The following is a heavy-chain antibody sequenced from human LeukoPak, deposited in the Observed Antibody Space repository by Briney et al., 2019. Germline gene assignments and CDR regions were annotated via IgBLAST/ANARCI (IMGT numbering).Heavy chain of an antibody. Sequence: SVKVSCKASGGTFSSYAISWVRQAPGQGLEWMGGIIPIFGTANYAQKFQGRVTITADESTSTAYMELSSLRSEDTAVYYCAHLPRRGSGWYDYWGQGTLATVSS. CDR1: GGTFSSYA. D-gene: IGHD6-19*01. CDR3: AHLPRRGSGWYDY. V-gene: IGHV1-69*13. CDR2: IIPIFGTA. J-gene: IGHJ4*02.